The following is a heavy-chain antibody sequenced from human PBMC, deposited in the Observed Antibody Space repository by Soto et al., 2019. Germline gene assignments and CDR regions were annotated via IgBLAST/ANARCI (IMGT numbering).Heavy chain of an antibody. V-gene: IGHV1-18*04. J-gene: IGHJ6*02. Sequence: QVQLVQSGAEVKKPGASVKVSCKASGYTFTSYGIIWVRQAPGQGLEWMGWISAYNGNTNYAQKLQGRVTMTTDTSTSTAYMELRSLRSDDTAVYYCARDRRITIFGVAHASYYYYGMDVWGQGTTVTVSS. CDR2: ISAYNGNT. CDR1: GYTFTSYG. CDR3: ARDRRITIFGVAHASYYYYGMDV. D-gene: IGHD3-3*01.